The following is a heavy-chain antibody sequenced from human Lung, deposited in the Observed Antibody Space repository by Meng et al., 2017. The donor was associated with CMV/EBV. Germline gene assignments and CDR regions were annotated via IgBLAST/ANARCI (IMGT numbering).Heavy chain of an antibody. J-gene: IGHJ4*02. Sequence: VQLEQSGPRPVKPSQTLSRNCASSGDSGSSNHAAWNWTRQAPSRGLEWLGRTYYRSKWYNDYAVSVKSRITINPDTSKNQFSLQLNSVTPEDTAVYYCARGGMGLDYWGQGTLVTVSS. CDR3: ARGGMGLDY. D-gene: IGHD3-16*01. V-gene: IGHV6-1*01. CDR1: GDSGSSNHAA. CDR2: TYYRSKWYN.